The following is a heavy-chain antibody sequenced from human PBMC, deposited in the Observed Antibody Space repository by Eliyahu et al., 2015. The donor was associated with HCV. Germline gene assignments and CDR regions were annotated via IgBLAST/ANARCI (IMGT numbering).Heavy chain of an antibody. Sequence: EVQLVXSGGGLVKPGASLRLSCVAXGFTFRXYSMNWVRQAPGKGLEWVSSINSSSSYIYYADSVKGRFSISRDNAKKSLYLQMNSLRAEDTAVYYCARVISGIYPIDAFDIWGQGTMVTVSS. CDR1: GFTFRXYS. D-gene: IGHD1-26*01. CDR2: INSSSSYI. V-gene: IGHV3-21*01. CDR3: ARVISGIYPIDAFDI. J-gene: IGHJ3*02.